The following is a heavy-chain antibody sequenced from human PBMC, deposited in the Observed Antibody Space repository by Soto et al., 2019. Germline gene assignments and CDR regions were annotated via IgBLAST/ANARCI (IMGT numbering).Heavy chain of an antibody. J-gene: IGHJ3*02. CDR1: GYSVSSGYY. D-gene: IGHD1-1*01. V-gene: IGHV4-38-2*01. CDR2: IYHSGTT. Sequence: SETLSLTCAVSGYSVSSGYYWGWIRQPPGKGMEWIGSIYHSGTTYYNPSLKSRVTMSVDTSKNQFSLRLNSVTAADTAVYYCVRPLYNWSDQGAFDIWGQGTMVTVSS. CDR3: VRPLYNWSDQGAFDI.